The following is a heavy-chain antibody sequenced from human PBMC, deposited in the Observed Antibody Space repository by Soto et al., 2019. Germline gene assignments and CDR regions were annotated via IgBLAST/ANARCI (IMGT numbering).Heavy chain of an antibody. D-gene: IGHD3-9*01. V-gene: IGHV2-70*01. CDR1: GFSLRTSGMR. Sequence: SGPPLVNPTHTLTLTCTFSGFSLRTSGMRVSWIRQPPGRALEWLALIDWDDDKYYSTSLKTRLTISKDTSKNQVVLTMTNMDPVDAATYYCARSKRYFGTAGVYYYYYGMDVWGQGTTVTVSS. CDR2: IDWDDDK. CDR3: ARSKRYFGTAGVYYYYYGMDV. J-gene: IGHJ6*02.